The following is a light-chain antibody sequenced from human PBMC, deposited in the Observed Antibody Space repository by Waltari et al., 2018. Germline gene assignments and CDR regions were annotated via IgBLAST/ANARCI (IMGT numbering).Light chain of an antibody. Sequence: DIQMTQSPSSLSPSVGDRVTTTCRASQGITNSLAWYQQKPGKAPKLLLYAASRLESGVPSRFSGSGSGTDYTLTISSLQPEDFATYFCQQYYTPPWTFGQGTKVEIK. V-gene: IGKV1-NL1*01. CDR2: AAS. J-gene: IGKJ1*01. CDR1: QGITNS. CDR3: QQYYTPPWT.